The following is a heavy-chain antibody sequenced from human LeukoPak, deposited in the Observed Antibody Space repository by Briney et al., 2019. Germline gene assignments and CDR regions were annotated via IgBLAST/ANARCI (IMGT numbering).Heavy chain of an antibody. CDR2: INTNTGNP. D-gene: IGHD5-18*01. J-gene: IGHJ4*02. Sequence: ASVKVSCKASGYSFTNYGISWVRQAPGQGLEWMGWINTNTGNPTYAQGFTGRYVFSLDTSVSTAYLQISGLKADDTAVYYCGRDPKLGIRGYTYGYIDYWGQGTLVTVSS. CDR3: GRDPKLGIRGYTYGYIDY. CDR1: GYSFTNYG. V-gene: IGHV7-4-1*02.